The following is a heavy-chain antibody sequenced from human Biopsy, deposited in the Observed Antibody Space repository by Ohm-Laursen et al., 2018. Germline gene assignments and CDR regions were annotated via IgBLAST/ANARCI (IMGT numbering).Heavy chain of an antibody. J-gene: IGHJ5*01. D-gene: IGHD2-8*02. CDR1: GFTFSRYA. Sequence: SLRLSCAASGFTFSRYAMSWERQAPGKGLEWVSAIRGSGRTYYADPVKGRFTISRDNSKNTLFLQLSSLRAEDTAVYHCAKGRDLNLLAWFDPWGQGTLVTVSS. CDR2: IRGSGRT. V-gene: IGHV3-23*01. CDR3: AKGRDLNLLAWFDP.